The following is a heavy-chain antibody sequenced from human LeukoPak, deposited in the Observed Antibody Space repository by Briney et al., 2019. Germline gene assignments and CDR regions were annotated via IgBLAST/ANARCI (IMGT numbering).Heavy chain of an antibody. Sequence: SETLSLTCTVSGGSISSYYWSWIRQPPGKGLEWIGYIYYSGSTNYNPSLKSRVTISVDTSKNQFSLKLSSVTAADTAVYYCARYSGSYGAYDYWGQGTLVTVSS. D-gene: IGHD1-26*01. V-gene: IGHV4-59*01. CDR2: IYYSGST. CDR3: ARYSGSYGAYDY. CDR1: GGSISSYY. J-gene: IGHJ4*02.